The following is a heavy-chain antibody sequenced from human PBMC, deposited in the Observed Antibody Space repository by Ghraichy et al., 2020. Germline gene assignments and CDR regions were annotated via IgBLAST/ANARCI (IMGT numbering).Heavy chain of an antibody. Sequence: GEALNISCAASGFTFSSYAMNWVRQAPGKGLEWVSGISSSASSTYYADSVKGRFTISRDDSDNTLFLQMDSLRAEDTTIYYCAKDRVSVAGRRDYFDSSGMGTLVTFSS. CDR3: AKDRVSVAGRRDYFDS. CDR2: ISSSASST. V-gene: IGHV3-23*01. CDR1: GFTFSSYA. J-gene: IGHJ4*02. D-gene: IGHD6-19*01.